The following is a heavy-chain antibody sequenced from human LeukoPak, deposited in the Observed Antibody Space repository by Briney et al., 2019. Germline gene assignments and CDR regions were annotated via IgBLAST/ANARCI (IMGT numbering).Heavy chain of an antibody. D-gene: IGHD4-11*01. CDR3: ARETTTVTANWFDP. Sequence: SETLSLTCTVSGGSISSSSYYWGWISQPPGKGLEWIGSIYYSGSTYYNPSLKSRVTISVDTSKNQFSLKLSSVTAADTAVYYCARETTTVTANWFDPWGQGTLVTVSS. CDR1: GGSISSSSYY. CDR2: IYYSGST. J-gene: IGHJ5*02. V-gene: IGHV4-39*07.